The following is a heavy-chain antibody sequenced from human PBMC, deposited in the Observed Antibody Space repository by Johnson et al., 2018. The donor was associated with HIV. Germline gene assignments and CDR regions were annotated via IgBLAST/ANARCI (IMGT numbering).Heavy chain of an antibody. Sequence: VQLVESGGGLVQPGGSLSLSCAASGFTISSYAMSWVRQAPGKGLEWVSSITDSGGSTYYADSVKGRFTISRDNSKNTLYLQMNSLRAEDTAVYYCAKEDGYSYGSDAFDIWGQGTMVTVSS. D-gene: IGHD5-18*01. J-gene: IGHJ3*02. CDR1: GFTISSYA. V-gene: IGHV3-23*04. CDR3: AKEDGYSYGSDAFDI. CDR2: ITDSGGST.